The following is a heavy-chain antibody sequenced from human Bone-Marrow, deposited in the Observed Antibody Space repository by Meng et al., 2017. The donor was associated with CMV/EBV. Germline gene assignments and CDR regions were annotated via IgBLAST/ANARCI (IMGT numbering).Heavy chain of an antibody. V-gene: IGHV4-4*02. Sequence: SETLSITCAVSDGPVSSSNWWSWVRQPPGKGLEWIGEIYHSGSTNYNPSLKSRVNISVDKSKNQFSLKLSSVTAADTAVYYCARRGYSYDLDYYYGLDVWGQGTTVTVSS. D-gene: IGHD5-18*01. CDR1: DGPVSSSNW. CDR3: ARRGYSYDLDYYYGLDV. CDR2: IYHSGST. J-gene: IGHJ6*02.